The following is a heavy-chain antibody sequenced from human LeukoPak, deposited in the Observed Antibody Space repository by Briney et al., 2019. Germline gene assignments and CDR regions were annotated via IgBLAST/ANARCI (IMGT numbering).Heavy chain of an antibody. D-gene: IGHD6-13*01. J-gene: IGHJ4*02. V-gene: IGHV4-34*01. CDR3: ARAQYNSSWYIPFDY. CDR1: GGSFSGYY. Sequence: SETLSLTCAVYGGSFSGYYWSWIRQPPGKGLEWIGEINHSGSTNYNPSLKSRVTISVDTSKNQFSLKLSSVTAADTAVYYCARAQYNSSWYIPFDYWGQGILVTVSS. CDR2: INHSGST.